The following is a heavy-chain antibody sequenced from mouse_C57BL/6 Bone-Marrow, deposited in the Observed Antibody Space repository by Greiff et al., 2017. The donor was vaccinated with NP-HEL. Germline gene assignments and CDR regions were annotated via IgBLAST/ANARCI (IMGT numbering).Heavy chain of an antibody. D-gene: IGHD1-1*01. V-gene: IGHV14-4*01. Sequence: EVKVVESGAELVRPGASVKLSCTVSGFNIKDDYMHWVKQRPEQGLEWIGWIDPENGDTEYASKFQGTAPITADTSSNTAYLQLSSLTSEDTAVYYCTTGGSSPYAMDYWGQGTSVTVSS. CDR3: TTGGSSPYAMDY. CDR2: IDPENGDT. J-gene: IGHJ4*01. CDR1: GFNIKDDY.